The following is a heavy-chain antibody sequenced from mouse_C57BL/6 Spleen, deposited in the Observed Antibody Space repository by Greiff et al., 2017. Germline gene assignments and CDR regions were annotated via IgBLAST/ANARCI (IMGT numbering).Heavy chain of an antibody. Sequence: QVQLQQPGTELVKPGASVKLSCKASGYTFTSYWMHWVKQRPGQGLEWIGNINPSNGGTNYNEKFKSKATLTVDKSSSTAYMQLSSLTSEDSAVYYCAREFYDGSLSYWYFDVWGTGTTVTVSS. V-gene: IGHV1-53*01. CDR3: AREFYDGSLSYWYFDV. J-gene: IGHJ1*03. CDR2: INPSNGGT. D-gene: IGHD2-3*01. CDR1: GYTFTSYW.